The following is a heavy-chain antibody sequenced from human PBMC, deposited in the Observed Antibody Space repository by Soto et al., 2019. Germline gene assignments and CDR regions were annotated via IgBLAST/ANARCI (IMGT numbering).Heavy chain of an antibody. CDR2: ISYDGSNK. CDR3: AKDGGKVTYQLLLGRVYMDV. CDR1: GFTFSSYG. Sequence: GGSLRLSCAASGFTFSSYGMHWVRQAPGKGLEWVAVISYDGSNKYYADSVKGRFTISRDNSKNTLYLQMNSLRAEDTAVYYCAKDGGKVTYQLLLGRVYMDVWGKGTTVTVSS. J-gene: IGHJ6*03. D-gene: IGHD2-2*01. V-gene: IGHV3-30*18.